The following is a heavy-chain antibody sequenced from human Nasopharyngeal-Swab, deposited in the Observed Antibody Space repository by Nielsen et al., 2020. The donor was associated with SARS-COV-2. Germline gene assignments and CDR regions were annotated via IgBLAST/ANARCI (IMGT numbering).Heavy chain of an antibody. D-gene: IGHD2-2*01. CDR1: GFIFSTYA. V-gene: IGHV3-30-3*01. CDR3: ARDKVVVVPAAIYYYGMDV. J-gene: IGHJ6*04. Sequence: GESLKISCAASGFIFSTYAMHWVRQAPGKGLEWVALISYDGSSNYYAHSVKGRFTISRDNSKNTLYLQMNSLRAEDTAVYYCARDKVVVVPAAIYYYGMDVWGKGTTVTVSS. CDR2: ISYDGSSN.